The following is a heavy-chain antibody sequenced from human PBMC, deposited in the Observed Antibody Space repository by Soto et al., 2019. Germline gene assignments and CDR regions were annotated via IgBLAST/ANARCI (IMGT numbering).Heavy chain of an antibody. CDR3: AISRKRRNSSSWYAEYY. J-gene: IGHJ4*02. D-gene: IGHD6-13*01. CDR1: GGTFSSYA. CDR2: IIPIFGTA. Sequence: SVKVSCKASGGTFSSYAISWVRQAPGQGLELMGGIIPIFGTANYAQKCQGRVTITADESTSTAYMELSSLRSEDTAVYYCAISRKRRNSSSWYAEYYSGQGTLVTVSS. V-gene: IGHV1-69*13.